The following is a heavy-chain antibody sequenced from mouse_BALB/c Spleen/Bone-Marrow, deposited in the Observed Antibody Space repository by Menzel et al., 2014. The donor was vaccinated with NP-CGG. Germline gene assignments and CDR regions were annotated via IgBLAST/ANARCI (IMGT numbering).Heavy chain of an antibody. Sequence: AQLQQSGPGLVAPSQSLSITCTVSGFSLTSYGVHWVRQPPGKVLEWLGVIWAGGSTNYNSALMSRLSISKDNSKRQVFLKMNSLQTDDTAMYYCARGSYYEGAMDYWGQGTSVTVSS. CDR3: ARGSYYEGAMDY. D-gene: IGHD1-1*01. V-gene: IGHV2-9*02. CDR2: IWAGGST. J-gene: IGHJ4*01. CDR1: GFSLTSYG.